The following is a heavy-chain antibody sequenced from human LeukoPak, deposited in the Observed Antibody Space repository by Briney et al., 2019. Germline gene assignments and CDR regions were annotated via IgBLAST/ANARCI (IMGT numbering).Heavy chain of an antibody. J-gene: IGHJ4*02. CDR2: ICTGGST. V-gene: IGHV3-66*01. CDR3: ARDTDFDY. D-gene: IGHD2-8*02. Sequence: GGSLRLSCAASGFTVSSNYMSWVRQAPGKGLEWVSVICTGGSTYYADSVKGRFTISRDNSKNTLYLQMNSLRAEDTAVYYCARDTDFDYWGQGTLVTVSS. CDR1: GFTVSSNY.